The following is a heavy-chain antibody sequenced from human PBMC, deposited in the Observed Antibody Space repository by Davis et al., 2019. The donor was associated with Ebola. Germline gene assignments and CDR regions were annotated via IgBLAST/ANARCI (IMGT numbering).Heavy chain of an antibody. V-gene: IGHV5-51*01. Sequence: GESLKIPCKAPGYKFSDYWIGWARQVPGKGLEWMGIFFPGHSVIRYSPSFQGQVTIPADKSISTVYLQWSSLKASDTAMYFCAKGRGPYRRGDAFDIWGRGTMVTVSS. J-gene: IGHJ3*02. CDR2: FFPGHSVI. CDR1: GYKFSDYW. CDR3: AKGRGPYRRGDAFDI. D-gene: IGHD1-26*01.